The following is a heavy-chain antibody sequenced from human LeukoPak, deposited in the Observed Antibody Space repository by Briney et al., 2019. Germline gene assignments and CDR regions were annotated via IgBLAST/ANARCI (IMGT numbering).Heavy chain of an antibody. CDR1: GGSFSGYY. CDR3: ARGGLYCSSTSCYTIPARFDP. CDR2: IYYSGST. V-gene: IGHV4-59*01. Sequence: SETLSLTCAVYGGSFSGYYWSWIRQPPGKGLEWIGYIYYSGSTNYNPSLKSRVTISVDTSKNQFSLKLSSVTAADTAVYYCARGGLYCSSTSCYTIPARFDPWGQGTLVTVSS. J-gene: IGHJ5*02. D-gene: IGHD2-2*02.